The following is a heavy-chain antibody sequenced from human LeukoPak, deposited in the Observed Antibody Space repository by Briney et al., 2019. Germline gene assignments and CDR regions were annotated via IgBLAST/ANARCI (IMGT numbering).Heavy chain of an antibody. CDR2: IIPIFGTA. D-gene: IGHD6-19*01. V-gene: IGHV1-69*01. CDR1: GGTFSSYA. Sequence: SVKVSCKASGGTFSSYAISWVRQAPGQGLEWMGGIIPIFGTANYAQKFRGRVTITADESTSTAYMELSSLRSEDTAVYYCARCLNGYSSENDYWGQGTLVTVSS. CDR3: ARCLNGYSSENDY. J-gene: IGHJ4*02.